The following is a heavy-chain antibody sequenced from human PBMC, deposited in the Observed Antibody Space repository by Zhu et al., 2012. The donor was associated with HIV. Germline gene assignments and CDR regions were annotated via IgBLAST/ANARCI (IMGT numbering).Heavy chain of an antibody. CDR1: GGSISSSNW. J-gene: IGHJ2*01. CDR2: IHHSGST. Sequence: QVQLQESGPGLVKPSGTLSLTCAASGGSISSSNWWSWVRQPPGVELEWIGEIHHSGSTNYNPSLKSRVTISIDKSKNQFSLKMKSVTTADTAVYYCARLHQWLARGSLWYFDLWGPGTLVTVSS. V-gene: IGHV4-4*02. D-gene: IGHD6-19*01. CDR3: ARLHQWLARGSLWYFDL.